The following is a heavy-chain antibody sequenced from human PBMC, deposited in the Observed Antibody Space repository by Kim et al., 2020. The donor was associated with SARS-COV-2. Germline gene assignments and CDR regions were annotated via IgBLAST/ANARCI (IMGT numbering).Heavy chain of an antibody. V-gene: IGHV3-53*01. CDR3: ATTGGRYSSWYRTFDY. D-gene: IGHD6-13*01. J-gene: IGHJ4*02. CDR1: GFTVSSNY. Sequence: GGSLRLSCAXSGFTVSSNYMSWVRQAPGKGLEWVSVIYSGGSTYYADSVKGRFTISRDNSKNTLYLQMNSLRAEDTAVYYCATTGGRYSSWYRTFDYWGQGTLVTVSS. CDR2: IYSGGST.